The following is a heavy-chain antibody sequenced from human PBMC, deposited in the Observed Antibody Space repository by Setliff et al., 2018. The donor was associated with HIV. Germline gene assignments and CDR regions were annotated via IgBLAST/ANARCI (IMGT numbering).Heavy chain of an antibody. CDR1: GYTFTGYY. CDR3: ATGGIPAFFDY. J-gene: IGHJ4*02. D-gene: IGHD2-15*01. V-gene: IGHV1-69-2*01. CDR2: VDPEDGET. Sequence: ASVKVSCKASGYTFTGYYIHWVRQAPGQGLEWMGRVDPEDGETIYAEKFQGRVTITADTSTDTAYMELSSLRSEDTAVYYCATGGIPAFFDYWGQGTLVTVSS.